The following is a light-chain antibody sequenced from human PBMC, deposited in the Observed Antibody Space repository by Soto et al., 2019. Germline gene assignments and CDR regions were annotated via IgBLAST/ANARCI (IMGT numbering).Light chain of an antibody. CDR1: SGSVSTTYY. V-gene: IGLV8-61*01. J-gene: IGLJ3*02. Sequence: QTVVTQEPSFSVSPGGTVTLTCGLSSGSVSTTYYPSWYQQTPGQAPRTLIYNTNTRSSGVPDRFSGSILGNKAALTITGAQADDESDYYCVLYMGRGIRVFGGGTQLTVL. CDR2: NTN. CDR3: VLYMGRGIRV.